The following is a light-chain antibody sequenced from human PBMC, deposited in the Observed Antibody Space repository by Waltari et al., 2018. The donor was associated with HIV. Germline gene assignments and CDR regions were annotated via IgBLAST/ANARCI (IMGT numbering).Light chain of an antibody. V-gene: IGLV1-40*01. CDR1: SSNIGAGYD. Sequence: QSVLTQPPSVSGAPGQRVTISCTGSSSNIGAGYDVHWYPQLPGTAPKLLIHGNSNRPSGVPDRFSGSKSGTSASLAITGLQAEDEADYYCQSYDSSLSVWVFGGGTKLTVL. CDR3: QSYDSSLSVWV. J-gene: IGLJ3*02. CDR2: GNS.